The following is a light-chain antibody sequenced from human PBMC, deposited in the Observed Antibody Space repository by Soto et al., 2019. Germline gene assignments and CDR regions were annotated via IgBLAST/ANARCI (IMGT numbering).Light chain of an antibody. V-gene: IGKV3-15*01. CDR3: QQYNNWPRT. CDR1: QSVTTN. J-gene: IGKJ1*01. CDR2: GAS. Sequence: ERVMTQVPATVSVSPGGRATLSCRATQSVTTNLAWYQQKPGQAPRLLIYGASTRATDIPARFSGSGSGTEFTLTISSLQSEDFAVYSCQQYNNWPRTFAQGTKV.